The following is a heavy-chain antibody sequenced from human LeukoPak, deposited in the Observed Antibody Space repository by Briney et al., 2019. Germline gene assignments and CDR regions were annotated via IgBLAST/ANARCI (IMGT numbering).Heavy chain of an antibody. J-gene: IGHJ4*02. CDR3: ARKHLPYYDFWSGFYYFDY. D-gene: IGHD3-3*01. V-gene: IGHV3-21*01. CDR2: ISSSSSYI. Sequence: AGGSLRLSCAASGLTFSSYSMNWVRQAPGKGLEWVSSISSSSSYIYYADSVKGRFTISRDNAKNSLYLQMNSLRAEDTAVYYCARKHLPYYDFWSGFYYFDYWGQGTLVTVSS. CDR1: GLTFSSYS.